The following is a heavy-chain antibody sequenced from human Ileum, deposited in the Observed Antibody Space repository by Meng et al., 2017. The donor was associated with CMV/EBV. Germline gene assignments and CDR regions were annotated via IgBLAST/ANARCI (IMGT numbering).Heavy chain of an antibody. Sequence: ASVKVSCKATGYSFTCYYIHWVRQAPGQGLQWMGWVNSGSGGTFYAEAFQGRVTISRDTSIGTAYMELSALTSDDTAMYYCVSLVTFRQGVVYWGQGTLVTVSS. CDR2: VNSGSGGT. CDR1: GYSFTCYY. V-gene: IGHV1-2*02. D-gene: IGHD3-16*01. CDR3: VSLVTFRQGVVY. J-gene: IGHJ4*02.